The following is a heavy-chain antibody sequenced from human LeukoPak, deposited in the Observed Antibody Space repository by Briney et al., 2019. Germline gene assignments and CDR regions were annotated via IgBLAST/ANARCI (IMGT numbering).Heavy chain of an antibody. CDR3: ARGYYYDSSGNDY. J-gene: IGHJ4*02. V-gene: IGHV3-20*04. Sequence: GGSLRLSCAASGFTFDDYGMSWVRQVPGKGLEWVSGIYWNGGSTGYADSVKGRFTISRDNAKNSLYLQMNSLRAEDTALYYCARGYYYDSSGNDYWGQGTLVTVSS. CDR2: IYWNGGST. CDR1: GFTFDDYG. D-gene: IGHD3-22*01.